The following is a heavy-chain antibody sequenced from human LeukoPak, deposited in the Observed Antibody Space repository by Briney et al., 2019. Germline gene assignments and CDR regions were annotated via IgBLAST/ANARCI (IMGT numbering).Heavy chain of an antibody. D-gene: IGHD3-3*01. CDR3: ARAQRITLTKYDFWSGYYPSYFDY. J-gene: IGHJ4*02. CDR2: IYYSGST. CDR1: GGSISSSSYY. V-gene: IGHV4-39*01. Sequence: SETLSLTCTVSGGSISSSSYYWGWIRQPPGKGLEWIGSIYYSGSTYYNPSLKSRVTISVDTSKNQFSLKLSSVTAADTAVYYCARAQRITLTKYDFWSGYYPSYFDYWGQGTLVTVSS.